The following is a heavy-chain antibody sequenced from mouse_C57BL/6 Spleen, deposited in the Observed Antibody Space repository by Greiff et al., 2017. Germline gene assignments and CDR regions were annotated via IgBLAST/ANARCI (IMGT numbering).Heavy chain of an antibody. CDR2: IDPSDSYT. CDR3: ARGSNRRAWFAY. Sequence: QVQLQQPGAELVMPGASVKLSCKASGYTFTSYWMHWVKQRPGQGLEWIGEIDPSDSYTNYNQKFKGKSTLTVDKSSSTAYMQLSSLTSEDSAVYYCARGSNRRAWFAYWGQGTLVTVSA. J-gene: IGHJ3*01. V-gene: IGHV1-69*01. CDR1: GYTFTSYW. D-gene: IGHD2-5*01.